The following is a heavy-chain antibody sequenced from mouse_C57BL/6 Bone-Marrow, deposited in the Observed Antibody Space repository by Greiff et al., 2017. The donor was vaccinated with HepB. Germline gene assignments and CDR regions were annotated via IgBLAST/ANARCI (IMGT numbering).Heavy chain of an antibody. CDR1: GYTFTSYW. D-gene: IGHD2-2*01. V-gene: IGHV1-55*01. Sequence: VQRVESGAELVKPGASVKMSCKASGYTFTSYWITWVKQRPGQGLEWIGDIYPGSGSTNYNEKFKSKATLTVDTSSSTAYMQLSSLTSEDSAVYYCARLGGLRFDYWGQGTTLTVSS. CDR3: ARLGGLRFDY. J-gene: IGHJ2*01. CDR2: IYPGSGST.